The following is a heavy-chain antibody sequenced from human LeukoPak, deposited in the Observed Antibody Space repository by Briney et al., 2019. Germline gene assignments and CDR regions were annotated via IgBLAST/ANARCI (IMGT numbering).Heavy chain of an antibody. V-gene: IGHV3-33*01. J-gene: IGHJ4*02. CDR2: IWYDGSIQ. Sequence: PGGSLRLSCAASGFTFSSYGMHWVRQAPGKGLEWVAAIWYDGSIQYYADSVKGRFTLSRDKSKNTLSLQMNSLRADDTAVYYCARDRPPSLWGQGTLVTVSS. CDR1: GFTFSSYG. CDR3: ARDRPPSL.